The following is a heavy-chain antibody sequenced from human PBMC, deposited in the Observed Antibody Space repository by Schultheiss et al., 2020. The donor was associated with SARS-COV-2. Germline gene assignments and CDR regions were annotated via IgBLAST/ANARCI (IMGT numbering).Heavy chain of an antibody. V-gene: IGHV4-59*12. D-gene: IGHD6-13*01. Sequence: SETLSLTCTVSGGSISSYYWSWIRQPPGKGLEWIGYIYYSGSTNYNPSLKSRVTISVDTSKNQFSLKLSSVTAADTAVYYCARVGLVAAGKSYWGQGTLVTVSS. CDR2: IYYSGST. CDR1: GGSISSYY. J-gene: IGHJ4*02. CDR3: ARVGLVAAGKSY.